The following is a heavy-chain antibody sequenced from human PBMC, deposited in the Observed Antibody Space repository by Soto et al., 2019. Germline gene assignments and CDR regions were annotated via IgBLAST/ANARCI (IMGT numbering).Heavy chain of an antibody. CDR3: ASKGILTGYVDY. J-gene: IGHJ4*02. V-gene: IGHV3-21*01. CDR2: ISSSSSYI. D-gene: IGHD3-9*01. CDR1: GFTFSSYS. Sequence: GESLKISCAASGFTFSSYSMNWVRQAPGKGLEWVSSISSSSSYIYYADSVKGRFTISRDNAKNSLYLQMNSLRAEDTAVYYCASKGILTGYVDYWGQGTLVTVSS.